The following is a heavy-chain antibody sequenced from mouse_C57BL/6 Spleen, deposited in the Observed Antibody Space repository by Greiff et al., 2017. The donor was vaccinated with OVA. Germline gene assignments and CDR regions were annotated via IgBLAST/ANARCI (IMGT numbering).Heavy chain of an antibody. CDR3: ASPYDYDSMDY. D-gene: IGHD2-4*01. CDR2: IWSGGST. CDR1: GFSLTSYG. V-gene: IGHV2-2*01. J-gene: IGHJ4*01. Sequence: LQQSGPGLVQPSQSLSITCTVSGFSLTSYGVHWVRQSPGKGLEWLGVIWSGGSTDDNAAFISRLSISKDNSKSQVFFKMNSLQADDTAIYYCASPYDYDSMDYWGQGTSVTVSS.